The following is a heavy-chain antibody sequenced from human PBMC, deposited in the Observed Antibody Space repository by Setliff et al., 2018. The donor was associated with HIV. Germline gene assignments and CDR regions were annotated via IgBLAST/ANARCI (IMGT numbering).Heavy chain of an antibody. V-gene: IGHV4-4*08. Sequence: ETLSLTCTVSGGSISSSYWTWIRQTPGKGLEWIASIETTGTVNYSPSLKSRATISVDTSKNQFSLKLSSVTAADTAVYYCIIAYSSGWLAPMGFDSWGQGTLVTVSS. D-gene: IGHD6-19*01. J-gene: IGHJ4*02. CDR3: IIAYSSGWLAPMGFDS. CDR1: GGSISSSY. CDR2: IETTGTV.